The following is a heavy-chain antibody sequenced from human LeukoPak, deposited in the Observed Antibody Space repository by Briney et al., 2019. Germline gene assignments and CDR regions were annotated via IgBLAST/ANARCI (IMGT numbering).Heavy chain of an antibody. J-gene: IGHJ4*02. Sequence: PGGSLRLSCAASGFTVSSIHMVWVRQAPGKGLEWVAVISYDGSNKYYADSVKGRFTISRDNSKNTLYLQMNSLRAEDTAVYYCAKEQNSYYDFWSGYNFDYWGQGTLVTVSS. CDR2: ISYDGSNK. D-gene: IGHD3-3*01. V-gene: IGHV3-30*18. CDR1: GFTVSSIH. CDR3: AKEQNSYYDFWSGYNFDY.